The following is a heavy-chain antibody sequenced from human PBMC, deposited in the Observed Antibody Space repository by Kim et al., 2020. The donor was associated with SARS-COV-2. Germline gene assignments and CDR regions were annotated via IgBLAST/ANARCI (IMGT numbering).Heavy chain of an antibody. CDR1: GGSVVSGSYY. CDR2: IYNTGST. Sequence: SETLSLTCTISGGSVVSGSYYWNWIRQPPGKGLEWIGYIYNTGSTNYNPSLKSRVTISQDTSKNQFSLKLNSVTAADTAVYYCARGAIADRAFDHWGQGT. J-gene: IGHJ4*02. D-gene: IGHD6-6*01. V-gene: IGHV4-61*01. CDR3: ARGAIADRAFDH.